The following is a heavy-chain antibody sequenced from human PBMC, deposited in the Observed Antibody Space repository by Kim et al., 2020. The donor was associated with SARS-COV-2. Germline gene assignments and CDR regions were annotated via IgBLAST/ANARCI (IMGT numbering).Heavy chain of an antibody. D-gene: IGHD6-13*01. CDR2: ISWNGGSI. V-gene: IGHV3-9*01. CDR1: GFTFDDYA. CDR3: AKDSRYSSSWFDY. J-gene: IGHJ4*02. Sequence: GGSLRLSCAASGFTFDDYAMHWVRQAPGKGLEWVSGISWNGGSIGYADSVKGRFTISRDNAKNSLYLQMNSLRAEDTALYYCAKDSRYSSSWFDYWGQGTLVTASS.